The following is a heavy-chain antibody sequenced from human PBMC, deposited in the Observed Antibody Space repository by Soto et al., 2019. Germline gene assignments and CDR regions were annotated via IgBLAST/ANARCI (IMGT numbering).Heavy chain of an antibody. CDR3: ARGADVVVVAETCLFFDY. D-gene: IGHD2-15*01. Sequence: QVQLVESGGGVVQPGRSLRLSCAASGFTFSSYAMHWVRQAPGKGLEWVAVISYDGSNKYYADSVKGRFTISRDNSKNTLYLQMNSLRAEDTAVYYCARGADVVVVAETCLFFDYWGQGTLVTVSS. CDR2: ISYDGSNK. V-gene: IGHV3-30-3*01. CDR1: GFTFSSYA. J-gene: IGHJ4*02.